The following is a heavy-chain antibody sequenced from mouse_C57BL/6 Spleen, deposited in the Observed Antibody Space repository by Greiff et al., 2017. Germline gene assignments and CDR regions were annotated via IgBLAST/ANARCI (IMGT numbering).Heavy chain of an antibody. J-gene: IGHJ2*01. CDR1: GYAFSSYW. CDR3: ARSGDLAYGDY. CDR2: IYPGDGGT. D-gene: IGHD1-1*02. Sequence: QVQLQQSGAELVKPGASVKISCKASGYAFSSYWMNWVKQRPGKGLEWIGQIYPGDGGTTYNGKFKGKATLTADKSSSTAYMQLSSLTSEDSAVYSGARSGDLAYGDYWGQGTTLTVSS. V-gene: IGHV1-80*01.